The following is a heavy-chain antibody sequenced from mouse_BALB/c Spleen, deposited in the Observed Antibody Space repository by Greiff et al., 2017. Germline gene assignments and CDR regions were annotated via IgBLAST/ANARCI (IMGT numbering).Heavy chain of an antibody. CDR1: GFTFSSYT. CDR2: ISSGGSYT. CDR3: TREGRITTGFFDY. D-gene: IGHD1-1*01. J-gene: IGHJ2*01. Sequence: EVKVVESGGGLVKPGGSLKLSCAASGFTFSSYTMSWVRQTPEKRLEWVATISSGGSYTYYPDSVKGRFTISRDNAKNTLYLQMSSLKSEDTAMYYCTREGRITTGFFDYWGQGTTLTVSS. V-gene: IGHV5-6-4*01.